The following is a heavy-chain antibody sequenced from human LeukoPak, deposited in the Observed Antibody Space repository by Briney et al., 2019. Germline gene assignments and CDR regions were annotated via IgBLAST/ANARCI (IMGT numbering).Heavy chain of an antibody. CDR2: IYTSGST. CDR1: GGSISSGSYY. V-gene: IGHV4-61*02. D-gene: IGHD3-10*01. CDR3: ARGFRETWFGDGWGYFDY. Sequence: PSETLSLTCTVSGGSISSGSYYWSWIRQPAGKGLEWIGRIYTSGSTNYNPSLKSRVTISVDTSKNQFSLKLSSVTAADTAVYYCARGFRETWFGDGWGYFDYWGQGTLVTVSS. J-gene: IGHJ4*02.